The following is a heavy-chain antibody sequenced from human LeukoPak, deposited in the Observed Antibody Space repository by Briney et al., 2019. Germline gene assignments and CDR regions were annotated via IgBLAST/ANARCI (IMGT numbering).Heavy chain of an antibody. D-gene: IGHD1-20*01. J-gene: IGHJ5*02. Sequence: SETLSLTCTVSGGSISSDSWSWIRQPPGRGLEWIGYVYYSGSTEYNPSLKSRVTMSMDTSKNQFSLKLRSVTAADTAVYFCAGLTSASWFDPWGQGTLVTVSS. CDR1: GGSISSDS. V-gene: IGHV4-59*08. CDR2: VYYSGST. CDR3: AGLTSASWFDP.